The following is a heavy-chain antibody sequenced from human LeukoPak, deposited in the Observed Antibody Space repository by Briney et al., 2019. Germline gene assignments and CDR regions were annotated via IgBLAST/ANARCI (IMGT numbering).Heavy chain of an antibody. D-gene: IGHD6-19*01. Sequence: GGSLRLSCAASGIIFSSYWMSWVRQAPGKGLEWVANIKQDGSEKYYVDSVKGRFTISRDNAKNSLYLQMNSLRAEDTAVYYCARDREAVADYYFDYWGQGTLVTVSS. J-gene: IGHJ4*02. V-gene: IGHV3-7*01. CDR1: GIIFSSYW. CDR3: ARDREAVADYYFDY. CDR2: IKQDGSEK.